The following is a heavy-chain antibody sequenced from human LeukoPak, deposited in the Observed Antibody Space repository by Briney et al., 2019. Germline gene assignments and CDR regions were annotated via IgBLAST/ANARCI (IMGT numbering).Heavy chain of an antibody. CDR2: ISSSSVTK. CDR3: ARDVGYSMGYYFDN. CDR1: GFTFNSYS. D-gene: IGHD4-11*01. J-gene: IGHJ4*02. V-gene: IGHV3-48*01. Sequence: GGSLRLSCAASGFTFNSYSMNWVRQAPGKGLEWVSYISSSSVTKYYADSVKGRFTISRDNAKDSLYLQMNSLRAEDTALYYCARDVGYSMGYYFDNWGQGTLVTVSS.